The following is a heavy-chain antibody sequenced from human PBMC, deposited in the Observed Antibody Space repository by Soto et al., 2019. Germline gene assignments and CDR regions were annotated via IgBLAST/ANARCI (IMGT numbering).Heavy chain of an antibody. CDR1: GYTFTSYY. D-gene: IGHD5-12*01. Sequence: ASVKVSCKASGYTFTSYYMHWVRQAPGQGLEWMGIIKPSGGSTSYAQKFQGRVTMTRDTSTSTVYMELSSLRSEDTAVFFCARETPVEMATTALDYWGQGTLVTVSS. J-gene: IGHJ4*02. CDR2: IKPSGGST. CDR3: ARETPVEMATTALDY. V-gene: IGHV1-46*01.